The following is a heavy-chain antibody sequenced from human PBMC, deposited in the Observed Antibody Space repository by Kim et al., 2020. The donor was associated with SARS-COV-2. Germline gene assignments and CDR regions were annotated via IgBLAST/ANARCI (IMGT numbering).Heavy chain of an antibody. CDR2: IWYDGSNK. CDR3: ARDRLSRLMITFGGVIDYGMDV. CDR1: GFTFSSYG. D-gene: IGHD3-16*02. Sequence: GGSLRLSCAASGFTFSSYGMHWVRQAPGKGLEWVAVIWYDGSNKYYADSVKGRFTISRDNSKNTLYLQMNSLRAEDTAVYYCARDRLSRLMITFGGVIDYGMDVWCQGTTVTVSS. J-gene: IGHJ6*02. V-gene: IGHV3-33*01.